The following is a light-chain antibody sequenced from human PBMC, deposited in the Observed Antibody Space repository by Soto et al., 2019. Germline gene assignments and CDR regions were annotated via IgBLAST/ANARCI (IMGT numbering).Light chain of an antibody. Sequence: DIQMTQSPSSLSASVGDRVTITCRASQRISSFLNWYQQKPGKAPKLLIYTTSRLQSGVPSRFSGSGYGTDFTLTINNLQPEDFATYYCQQTYSTPPTTFGQGTRLEIK. CDR2: TTS. CDR3: QQTYSTPPTT. V-gene: IGKV1-39*01. CDR1: QRISSF. J-gene: IGKJ5*01.